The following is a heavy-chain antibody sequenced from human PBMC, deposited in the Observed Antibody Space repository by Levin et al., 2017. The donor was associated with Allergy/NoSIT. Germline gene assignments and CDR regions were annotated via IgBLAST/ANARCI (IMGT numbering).Heavy chain of an antibody. V-gene: IGHV3-23*01. J-gene: IGHJ4*02. Sequence: GGSLRLSCAASGFTFSNYVMSWVRQAPGKGLEWVSVINGTSSVTYYGDSVKGRFTISRDNSKSTLYLQMNSLRAEDTAVYYCATRRGYFDYWGQGALVTVSS. CDR2: INGTSSVT. CDR1: GFTFSNYV. CDR3: ATRRGYFDY.